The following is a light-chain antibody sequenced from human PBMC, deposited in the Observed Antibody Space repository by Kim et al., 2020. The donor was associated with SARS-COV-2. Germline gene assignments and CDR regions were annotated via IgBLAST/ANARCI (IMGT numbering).Light chain of an antibody. V-gene: IGLV6-57*01. CDR1: RGNLASNF. CDR3: QSYDATNQV. CDR2: EDY. J-gene: IGLJ3*02. Sequence: GKTVTISCPRSRGNLASNFVQWYQPRPGSSPTIVIYEDYQRPSGVPDRFAGSIDRSANSASLTISGLKTEDEADYYCQSYDATNQVFGGGTQLTVL.